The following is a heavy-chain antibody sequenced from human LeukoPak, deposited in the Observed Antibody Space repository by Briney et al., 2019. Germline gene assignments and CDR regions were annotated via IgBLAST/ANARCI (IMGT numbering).Heavy chain of an antibody. Sequence: GGSLRLSCAASGFTFSSYSMNWVRQAPGKGLEWVSSISSSSSYIYYADSVKGRFTISRDNAKNSLYLQMNSLRAEDTAVYYCARDGGPIVPAAPSFDYWGQGTRVTVSS. D-gene: IGHD2-2*01. CDR1: GFTFSSYS. CDR3: ARDGGPIVPAAPSFDY. CDR2: ISSSSSYI. J-gene: IGHJ4*02. V-gene: IGHV3-21*01.